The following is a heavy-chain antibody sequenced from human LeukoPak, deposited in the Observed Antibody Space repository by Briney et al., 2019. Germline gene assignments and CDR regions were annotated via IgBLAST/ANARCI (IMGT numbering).Heavy chain of an antibody. CDR2: IKQDGSEK. J-gene: IGHJ3*02. Sequence: GGSLRLSCAASGSTFSSYWMSWVRQAPGKGLEWVANIKQDGSEKYYVDSVKGRLTISRDNAKNSLYLQMNSLRAEDTAVYYCARDPYVSSAFGIWGQGTMVTVSS. CDR3: ARDPYVSSAFGI. D-gene: IGHD3-16*01. CDR1: GSTFSSYW. V-gene: IGHV3-7*01.